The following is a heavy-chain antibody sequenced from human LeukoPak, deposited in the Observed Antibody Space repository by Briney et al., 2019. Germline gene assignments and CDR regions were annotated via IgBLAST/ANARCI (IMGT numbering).Heavy chain of an antibody. Sequence: PSETLSLTCTVSGGSISSGGYYCSWIRQHPGKGLEWIGYVYYSGSTYYNPSLKGRVTMSVDTSKNQFSLKLTSVTAADTAVYYCARAVAAAGREGYFDYWGQGTLVTVSS. CDR1: GGSISSGGYY. V-gene: IGHV4-31*03. CDR2: VYYSGST. CDR3: ARAVAAAGREGYFDY. D-gene: IGHD6-13*01. J-gene: IGHJ4*02.